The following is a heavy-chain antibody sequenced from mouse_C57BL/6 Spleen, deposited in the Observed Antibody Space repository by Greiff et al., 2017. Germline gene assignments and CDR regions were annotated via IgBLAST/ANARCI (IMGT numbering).Heavy chain of an antibody. Sequence: VQLQQPGAELVRPGSSVKLSCKASGYTFTSYRMDWVKQRPGQGLEWIGNIYPSDSETHYNQKFKDKATLTVDKSSSTAYMQLSSLTSEDSAVYYCARGGNWYFDVWGTGTTVTVSS. V-gene: IGHV1-61*01. CDR2: IYPSDSET. CDR3: ARGGNWYFDV. CDR1: GYTFTSYR. J-gene: IGHJ1*03.